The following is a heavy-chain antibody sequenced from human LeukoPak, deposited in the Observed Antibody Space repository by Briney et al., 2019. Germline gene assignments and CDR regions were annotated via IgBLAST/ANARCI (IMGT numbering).Heavy chain of an antibody. J-gene: IGHJ6*04. CDR1: GGSFSGYY. CDR3: ARALDV. Sequence: HSETLSLTCAVYGGSFSGYYWSWIRQPAGKGLEWIGRIYTSGSTNYNPSLKSRVTISVDTSKNQFSLKLSSVTAADTAVYYCARALDVWGKGTTVTVSS. CDR2: IYTSGST. V-gene: IGHV4-59*10.